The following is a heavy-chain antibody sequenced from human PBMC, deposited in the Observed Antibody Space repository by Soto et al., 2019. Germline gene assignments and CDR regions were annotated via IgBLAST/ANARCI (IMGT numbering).Heavy chain of an antibody. J-gene: IGHJ6*02. CDR2: ISYDGSNK. Sequence: PGGSLRLSCAASGFTFSSYAMHWVRQAPGKGLEWVAVISYDGSNKYYADSVKGRFTISRDNSKNTLYLQMNSLRAEDTAVYYCARVGVAGYYYYGMDVWGQGTTVTVSS. CDR1: GFTFSSYA. V-gene: IGHV3-30-3*01. D-gene: IGHD6-19*01. CDR3: ARVGVAGYYYYGMDV.